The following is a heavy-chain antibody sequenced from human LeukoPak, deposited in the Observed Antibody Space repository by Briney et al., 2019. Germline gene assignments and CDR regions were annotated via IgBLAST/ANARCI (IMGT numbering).Heavy chain of an antibody. CDR2: IYYSGST. CDR3: ARHESFMGGSYYGWFDP. CDR1: GGSISSYY. J-gene: IGHJ5*02. Sequence: TSETLSLTCTVSGGSISSYYWSWIRQPPGKGLEWIGYIYYSGSTNYNPSLKSRVTISVDTSKNQFSLKLSSVTAADTAVYYCARHESFMGGSYYGWFDPWGQGTLVTVSS. V-gene: IGHV4-59*08. D-gene: IGHD1-26*01.